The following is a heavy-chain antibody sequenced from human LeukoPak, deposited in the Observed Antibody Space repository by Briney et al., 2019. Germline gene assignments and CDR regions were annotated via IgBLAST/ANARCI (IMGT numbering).Heavy chain of an antibody. Sequence: GGSLRLSCAASGFTFSSYWMSWVRQAPGKGLEWVANIKQDGSEKYYVDSVKGRFTISRDNAKNSLYLQMNSLRAEDTAVYYCARADYYDSSGYRPYYYYGMDVWGQGTTVTVSS. J-gene: IGHJ6*02. V-gene: IGHV3-7*03. D-gene: IGHD3-22*01. CDR2: IKQDGSEK. CDR3: ARADYYDSSGYRPYYYYGMDV. CDR1: GFTFSSYW.